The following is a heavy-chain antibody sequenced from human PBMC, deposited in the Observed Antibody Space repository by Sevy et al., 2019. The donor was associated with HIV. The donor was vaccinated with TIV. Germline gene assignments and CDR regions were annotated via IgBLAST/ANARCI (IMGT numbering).Heavy chain of an antibody. CDR1: GFSFRETW. Sequence: GGCLRLSCAASGFSFRETWMSWVRQGPGKGLELVGRIKSKSDGGTTDYAAPVKGRFTISRDDSKTTLYLQMNSLKTDDTALYYCTTMRYHGGFDIWGQGTLVTVSS. V-gene: IGHV3-15*01. D-gene: IGHD3-16*02. CDR2: IKSKSDGGTT. CDR3: TTMRYHGGFDI. J-gene: IGHJ3*02.